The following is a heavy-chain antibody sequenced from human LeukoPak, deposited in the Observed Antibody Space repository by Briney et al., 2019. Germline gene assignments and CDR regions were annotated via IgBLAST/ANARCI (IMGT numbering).Heavy chain of an antibody. V-gene: IGHV4-59*01. CDR1: GGSISSYY. Sequence: PSETLSLTCTVSGGSISSYYLSWIRQPPGKGLEWIGYIYYSGSTNYNPSLKSRVTISVDTSKNQFSLKLSSVTAADTAVYYCAREVDTSAYYYMDVWGKGTTVTVSS. CDR2: IYYSGST. CDR3: AREVDTSAYYYMDV. J-gene: IGHJ6*03. D-gene: IGHD5-18*01.